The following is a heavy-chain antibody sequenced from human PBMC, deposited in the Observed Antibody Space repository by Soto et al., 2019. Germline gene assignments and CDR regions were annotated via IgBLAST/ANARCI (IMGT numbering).Heavy chain of an antibody. V-gene: IGHV4-31*03. D-gene: IGHD3-16*01. J-gene: IGHJ4*02. CDR2: IYYSGST. Sequence: TSETLSLTCTVSGGSISSGGYYWSWIRQSPGKGLEWIGYIYYSGSTYYNPSLKSRVTISVDTSKNQFSLKLSSVTAADTAVYYCARERLRLSYFDFWGQGTLVTVSS. CDR1: GGSISSGGYY. CDR3: ARERLRLSYFDF.